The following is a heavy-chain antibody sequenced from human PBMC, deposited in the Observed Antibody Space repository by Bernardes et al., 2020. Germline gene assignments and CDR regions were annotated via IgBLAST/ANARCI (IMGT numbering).Heavy chain of an antibody. CDR3: ARVSGDFWSGYYF. D-gene: IGHD3-3*01. CDR1: GFTFSSYC. Sequence: GGSLRLSCAASGFTFSSYCMSWVRQAPGKGLEWVANIKQDGSEKYYVDSVKGRFTISRDNAKNSLYLQMNSLRAEDTAVYYCARVSGDFWSGYYFWGQGTLVTVSS. V-gene: IGHV3-7*01. J-gene: IGHJ4*02. CDR2: IKQDGSEK.